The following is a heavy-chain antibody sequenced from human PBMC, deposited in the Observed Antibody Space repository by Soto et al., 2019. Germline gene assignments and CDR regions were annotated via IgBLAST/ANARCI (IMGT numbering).Heavy chain of an antibody. CDR3: ARDRANYYYDSSGYPGYYYYYYGMDV. CDR2: ISAYNGNT. CDR1: GYTFTSYG. Sequence: ASVKVSCKASGYTFTSYGISWVQQAPGQGLEWMGWISAYNGNTNYAQKLQGRVTMTTDTSTSTAYMELRSLRSDDTAVYYCARDRANYYYDSSGYPGYYYYYYGMDVWGQGTTVTVSS. D-gene: IGHD3-22*01. J-gene: IGHJ6*02. V-gene: IGHV1-18*01.